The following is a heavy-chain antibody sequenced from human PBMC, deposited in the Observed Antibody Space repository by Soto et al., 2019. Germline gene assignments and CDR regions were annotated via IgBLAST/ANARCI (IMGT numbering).Heavy chain of an antibody. Sequence: SGPTLVNPTQTLTLTCTFSGFSLSTSGVGVGWIRQPPGKALEWLALIYWNDDKRYSPSLKSRLTITKDTSKNQVVLTVTNMDPVDTATYYCARPPRGIAAFYFDYWGQGTLVTVSS. CDR3: ARPPRGIAAFYFDY. J-gene: IGHJ4*02. D-gene: IGHD6-13*01. CDR1: GFSLSTSGVG. CDR2: IYWNDDK. V-gene: IGHV2-5*01.